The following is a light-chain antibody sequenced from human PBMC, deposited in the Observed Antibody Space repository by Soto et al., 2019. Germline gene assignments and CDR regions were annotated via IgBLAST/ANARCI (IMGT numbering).Light chain of an antibody. CDR2: WAS. CDR1: QSILYSSNNQNC. J-gene: IGKJ1*01. V-gene: IGKV4-1*01. Sequence: DIVMTQSPDSLAVSLGGRATINCESSQSILYSSNNQNCLAWYQQKPGQPPKLLIYWASTRESGVPDRFSGSGSVTGFTLTISSLQAEDVAVYYCQQYCATPWTFGQGTKVEIK. CDR3: QQYCATPWT.